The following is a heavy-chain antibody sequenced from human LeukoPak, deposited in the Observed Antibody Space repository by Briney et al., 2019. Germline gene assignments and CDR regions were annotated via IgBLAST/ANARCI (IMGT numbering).Heavy chain of an antibody. V-gene: IGHV1-69*05. CDR2: IIPIFGTA. J-gene: IGHJ4*02. Sequence: SVKVSCKASGGTFSSYAISWVRQAPGQGLGWMGGIIPIFGTANYAQKFQGRVTITTDESTSTAYMELSSLRSEDTAVYYCARGLTIFGVAVYYFDYWGQGTLVTVSS. D-gene: IGHD3-3*01. CDR1: GGTFSSYA. CDR3: ARGLTIFGVAVYYFDY.